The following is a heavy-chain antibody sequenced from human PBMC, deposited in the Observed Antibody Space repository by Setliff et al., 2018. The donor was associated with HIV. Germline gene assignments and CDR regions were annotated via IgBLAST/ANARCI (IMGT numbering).Heavy chain of an antibody. CDR3: AKGSYSSGRYDN. CDR1: GFIFRNYW. V-gene: IGHV3-74*03. CDR2: LNSDESST. J-gene: IGHJ4*02. Sequence: GGSLRLSCAASGFIFRNYWMHWVRQAPGKGLVWVSCLNSDESSTTYADSVKGRFTISRDNAKNTVYLQMNSLRVEDTAVYYCAKGSYSSGRYDNWGRGTLVTVSS. D-gene: IGHD3-22*01.